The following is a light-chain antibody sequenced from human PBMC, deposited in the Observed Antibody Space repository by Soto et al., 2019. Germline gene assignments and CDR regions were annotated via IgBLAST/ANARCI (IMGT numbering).Light chain of an antibody. V-gene: IGKV1-9*01. CDR1: HGNNSF. CDR3: QQLNDRRFS. Sequence: IPLTQSPSSLSASVGDRVTISCRASHGNNSFVAWYQQKSGKAPKLLIYAASTLQSGVPSRFSGSGSGTDFTLTISSLQPEDFATYYCQQLNDRRFSFGQGTKLDIK. J-gene: IGKJ2*01. CDR2: AAS.